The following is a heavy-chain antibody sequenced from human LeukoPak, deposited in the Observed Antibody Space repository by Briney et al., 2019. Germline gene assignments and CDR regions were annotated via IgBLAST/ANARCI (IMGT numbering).Heavy chain of an antibody. CDR3: AKDKDRITMVRGVPYFDY. J-gene: IGHJ4*02. Sequence: PGRSLRLSCAASGFTFDDYAMHWVRQAPGKGLEWVSGISWNSGSIGYADSVKGRFTISRDNAKNSLYLQMNSLRAEDTALYYCAKDKDRITMVRGVPYFDYWGQGTLVTVS. V-gene: IGHV3-9*01. CDR1: GFTFDDYA. D-gene: IGHD3-10*01. CDR2: ISWNSGSI.